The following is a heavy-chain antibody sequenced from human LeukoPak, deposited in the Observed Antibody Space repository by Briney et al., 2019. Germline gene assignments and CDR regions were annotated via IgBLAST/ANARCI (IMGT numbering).Heavy chain of an antibody. D-gene: IGHD1-1*01. CDR2: IWGDGGHT. V-gene: IGHV3-43*02. CDR1: GFTFTDYA. J-gene: IGHJ4*02. CDR3: AKGEFAGSRRGSFDY. Sequence: GGSLRLSCAASGFTFTDYAMHWVRQAPGKGLEWVSLIWGDGGHTYSADSVKGRFTISRDHSKNSLYLQMNSLRTEDTAFYYCAKGEFAGSRRGSFDYWGQGTLVTVSS.